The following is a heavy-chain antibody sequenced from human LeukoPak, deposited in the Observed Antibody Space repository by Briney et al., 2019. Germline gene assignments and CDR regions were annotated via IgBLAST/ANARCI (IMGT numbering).Heavy chain of an antibody. CDR3: ARVGMATRLSFDI. CDR1: GGTFSSYA. J-gene: IGHJ3*02. CDR2: IIPIFGTA. V-gene: IGHV1-69*05. Sequence: GASVEVSCKASGGTFSSYAISWVRQAPGQGLKWMGGIIPIFGTANYAQKFQGRVTITTDESTSTAYMELSSLRSEDTAVYYCARVGMATRLSFDIWGQGTMVTVSS. D-gene: IGHD5-24*01.